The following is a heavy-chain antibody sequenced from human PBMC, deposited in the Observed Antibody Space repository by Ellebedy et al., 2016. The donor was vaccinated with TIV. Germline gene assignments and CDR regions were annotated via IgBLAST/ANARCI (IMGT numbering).Heavy chain of an antibody. Sequence: GESLKISCAVSGFTFSDHYMNWVRQAPGKGLEWVGFIRSKAYGGTTEYAASVRGRFTISRDDSKNSLYLQMNSLKTEDTAVYYCARSGSYLPFDYWGQGTLVTVSS. V-gene: IGHV3-72*01. J-gene: IGHJ4*02. CDR3: ARSGSYLPFDY. D-gene: IGHD1-26*01. CDR2: IRSKAYGGTT. CDR1: GFTFSDHY.